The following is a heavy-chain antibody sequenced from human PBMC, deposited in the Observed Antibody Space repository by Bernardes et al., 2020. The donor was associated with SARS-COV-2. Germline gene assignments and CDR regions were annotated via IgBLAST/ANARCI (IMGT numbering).Heavy chain of an antibody. V-gene: IGHV3-33*01. Sequence: GSLRLSCSASGFTFRDYTMHWVRQAPGKGLEWVAVIWHDGSREYYVDSVKGRFAISRDNSNNTLYLQMNNLRVEDTALYRCATEDGEWLESWGQGTLVTVSS. CDR1: GFTFRDYT. D-gene: IGHD4-17*01. CDR3: ATEDGEWLES. CDR2: IWHDGSRE. J-gene: IGHJ5*01.